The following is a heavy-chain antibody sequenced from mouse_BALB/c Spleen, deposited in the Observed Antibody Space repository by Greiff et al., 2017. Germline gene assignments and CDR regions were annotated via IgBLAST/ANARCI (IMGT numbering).Heavy chain of an antibody. CDR1: GFTFTDYY. D-gene: IGHD1-1*01. CDR2: IRNKANGYTT. V-gene: IGHV7-3*02. J-gene: IGHJ4*01. CDR3: ARDKGSRAMDY. Sequence: DVQLVESGGGLVQPGGSLRLSCATSGFTFTDYYMSWVRQPPGKALEWLGFIRNKANGYTTEYSASVKGRFTISRDNSQSTLYLQMNTLRAEDSATYYCARDKGSRAMDYWGQGTSVTVSS.